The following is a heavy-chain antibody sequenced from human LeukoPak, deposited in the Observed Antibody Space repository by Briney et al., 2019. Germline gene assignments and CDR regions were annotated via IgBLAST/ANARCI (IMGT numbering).Heavy chain of an antibody. CDR2: IIPIFGTA. V-gene: IGHV1-69*05. Sequence: SVKVSCKASGGTFSSYAISWVRQAPGQGLEWMGRIIPIFGTANYAQKFQGRVTITTDESTGTAYMELSSLRSEDTAVYYCARDDSSGYYPFDYWGQGTLVTVSS. CDR1: GGTFSSYA. CDR3: ARDDSSGYYPFDY. D-gene: IGHD3-22*01. J-gene: IGHJ4*02.